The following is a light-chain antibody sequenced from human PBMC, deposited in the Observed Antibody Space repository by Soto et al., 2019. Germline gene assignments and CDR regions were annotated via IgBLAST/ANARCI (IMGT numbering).Light chain of an antibody. CDR1: QSVDRN. CDR3: QQYDSWPLT. CDR2: GAS. V-gene: IGKV3D-15*01. J-gene: IGKJ4*01. Sequence: DIVMPQSPCTLSGSPAEGATLSCRASQSVDRNLAWYQQKPGQAPRLLIYGASTRPTGIPDRFSGSGSGTEFSLTISSLQSEDFAVYYCQQYDSWPLTFGGGTKVDIK.